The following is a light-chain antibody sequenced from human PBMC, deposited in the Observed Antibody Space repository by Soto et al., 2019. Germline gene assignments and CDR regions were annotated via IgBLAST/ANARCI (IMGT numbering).Light chain of an antibody. Sequence: EIVLTQSPATLSVSPGERATLSCRASQTVSSDLAWYQQKPGQAPRLLIYGASTRATAIPARFSGSGSGTEFTLTISRLQSEDFAVYYCQQYNNRPLTFGGGTKVEIK. CDR1: QTVSSD. J-gene: IGKJ4*01. CDR2: GAS. CDR3: QQYNNRPLT. V-gene: IGKV3-15*01.